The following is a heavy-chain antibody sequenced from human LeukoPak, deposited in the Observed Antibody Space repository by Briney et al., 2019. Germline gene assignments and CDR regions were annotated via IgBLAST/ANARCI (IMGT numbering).Heavy chain of an antibody. Sequence: GGSLRLSCAASGFTFSSYSMNWVRQAPGKGLEWVSSISSSSSYIYYADSVKGRFTISRDNSKNTLYLQMNSLRAEDTAVYYCAKPDTYYDFWSGYYFDYWGQGTLVTVSS. CDR2: ISSSSSYI. J-gene: IGHJ4*02. V-gene: IGHV3-21*04. CDR3: AKPDTYYDFWSGYYFDY. D-gene: IGHD3-3*01. CDR1: GFTFSSYS.